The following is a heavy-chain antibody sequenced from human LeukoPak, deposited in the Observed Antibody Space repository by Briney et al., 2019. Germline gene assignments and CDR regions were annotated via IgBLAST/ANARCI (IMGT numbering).Heavy chain of an antibody. CDR2: ISYDGSNK. V-gene: IGHV3-30-3*01. Sequence: GGSLRLSCAASGFTFSSYAMPWVRQAPGKGLEWVAVISYDGSNKYYADSVKGRFTISRDNSKNTLYLQMNSLRAEDTAVYYCASGGYSSGWYRGYFDYWGQGTLVTVSS. D-gene: IGHD6-19*01. CDR3: ASGGYSSGWYRGYFDY. J-gene: IGHJ4*02. CDR1: GFTFSSYA.